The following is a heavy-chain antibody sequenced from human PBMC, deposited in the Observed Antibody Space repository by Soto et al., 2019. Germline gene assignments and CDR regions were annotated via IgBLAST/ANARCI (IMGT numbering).Heavy chain of an antibody. D-gene: IGHD6-19*01. CDR3: ARDRAAVPSAHYYYGMDV. Sequence: ASVKVSCKASGYTFTSYAMHWVRQAPGQRLEWMGWINAGNGNTKYSQKFQGRVTITRDTSTSTAYMELSRLRSDDTAVYYCARDRAAVPSAHYYYGMDVWGQGTTVTVSS. V-gene: IGHV1-3*01. CDR2: INAGNGNT. J-gene: IGHJ6*02. CDR1: GYTFTSYA.